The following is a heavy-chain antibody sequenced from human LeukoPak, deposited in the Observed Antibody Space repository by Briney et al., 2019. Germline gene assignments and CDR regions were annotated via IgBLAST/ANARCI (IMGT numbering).Heavy chain of an antibody. D-gene: IGHD3-10*01. J-gene: IGHJ6*03. Sequence: SVKVSCKASGGTFSSYAISWVRQAPGQGLEWMGGIIPIFGTANYAQKFQGRVTITADKSTSTAYMELSSLRSEDTAVYYCARVRGVAPLHYYIDVWGKGTTVTVSS. CDR1: GGTFSSYA. V-gene: IGHV1-69*06. CDR2: IIPIFGTA. CDR3: ARVRGVAPLHYYIDV.